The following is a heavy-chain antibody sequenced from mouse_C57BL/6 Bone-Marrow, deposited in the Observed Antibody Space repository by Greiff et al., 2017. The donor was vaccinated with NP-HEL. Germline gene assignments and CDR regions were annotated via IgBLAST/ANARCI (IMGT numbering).Heavy chain of an antibody. D-gene: IGHD2-3*01. CDR3: ARHDGYYWYFDV. V-gene: IGHV5-12*01. Sequence: DVQLVESGGGLVQPGGSLKLSCAASGFTFSDYYMYWVRQTPEKRLEWVAYISNGGGSTYYPDTVKGRFTISRDNAKNTLYLQMSRLKSEDTAMYYCARHDGYYWYFDVWGTGTTVTVSS. CDR2: ISNGGGST. CDR1: GFTFSDYY. J-gene: IGHJ1*03.